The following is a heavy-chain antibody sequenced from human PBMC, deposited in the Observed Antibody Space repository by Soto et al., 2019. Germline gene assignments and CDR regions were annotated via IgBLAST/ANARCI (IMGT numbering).Heavy chain of an antibody. Sequence: SDTLSLTCTLSGGSISNYFWAWIRQPAGKGLEWIGRIYTSGSTNYNPSLKSRLTMSVDTSKNQFSLKLSSVTAADTALYYCARQTKYSISWFDYWGHVTLVTVSS. D-gene: IGHD6-13*01. J-gene: IGHJ5*01. CDR1: GGSISNYF. V-gene: IGHV4-4*07. CDR2: IYTSGST. CDR3: ARQTKYSISWFDY.